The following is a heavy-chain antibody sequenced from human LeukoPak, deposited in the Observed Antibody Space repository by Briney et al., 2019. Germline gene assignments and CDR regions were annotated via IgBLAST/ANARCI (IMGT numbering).Heavy chain of an antibody. CDR3: VKDVGGSYAFDY. J-gene: IGHJ4*02. D-gene: IGHD1-26*01. CDR1: GFTFRRYA. Sequence: PGGSLRLSCSASGFTFRRYAMHWVRQTPGKGLEYVSGINDNGGRTHSGDSVKGRFSISRDNSKNTLHLQMSTLRAEDTALYYCVKDVGGSYAFDYWGQGILVTVAS. CDR2: INDNGGRT. V-gene: IGHV3-64D*09.